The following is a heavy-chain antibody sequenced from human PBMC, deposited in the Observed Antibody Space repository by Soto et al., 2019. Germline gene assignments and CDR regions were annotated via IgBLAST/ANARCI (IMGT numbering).Heavy chain of an antibody. CDR2: ISYDGSNK. CDR3: AKDQDDYGDPD. Sequence: GVPQSLSCSAAGVPFSSYGMHGIRQAPGKGLEWVAVISYDGSNKYYADSVKGRFTISRDNSKNTLYLQMNSLRAEDTAVYYCAKDQDDYGDPDWGQGTLVTVSS. CDR1: GVPFSSYG. J-gene: IGHJ4*02. V-gene: IGHV3-30*18. D-gene: IGHD4-17*01.